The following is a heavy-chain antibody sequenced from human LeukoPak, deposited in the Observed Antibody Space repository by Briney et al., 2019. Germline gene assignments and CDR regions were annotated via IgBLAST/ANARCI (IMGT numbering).Heavy chain of an antibody. D-gene: IGHD5-24*01. CDR1: GGSFSAYY. J-gene: IGHJ4*02. CDR2: IYHDGNI. Sequence: KPSETLSLTCAVYGGSFSAYYWSWIRQSPGKGLEWIAEIYHDGNINYNPSLKSRVTISVDTSKNQFSLKLSSVTAADTAVYYCARIRAQWLQSTFGLSPDPYYFDYWGQGTLVTVSS. CDR3: ARIRAQWLQSTFGLSPDPYYFDY. V-gene: IGHV4-34*01.